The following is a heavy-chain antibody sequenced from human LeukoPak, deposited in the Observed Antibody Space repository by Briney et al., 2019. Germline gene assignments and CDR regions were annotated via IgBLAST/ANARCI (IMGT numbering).Heavy chain of an antibody. D-gene: IGHD5-18*01. Sequence: GGSLRLSCAASGFTFSDYYMSWIRQAPGKGLEWVSYISSSGSTIYYADSVKGRFTISRDNAKNSLYLQMNSLRAEDTAVYYRARYTAGDTALGSWFDPWGQGTLVTVSS. CDR2: ISSSGSTI. CDR3: ARYTAGDTALGSWFDP. V-gene: IGHV3-11*01. J-gene: IGHJ5*02. CDR1: GFTFSDYY.